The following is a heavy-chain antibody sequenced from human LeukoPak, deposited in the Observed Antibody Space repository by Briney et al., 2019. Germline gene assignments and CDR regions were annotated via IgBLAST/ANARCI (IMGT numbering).Heavy chain of an antibody. V-gene: IGHV1-69*01. CDR2: IIPIFGTA. Sequence: SVKVSCKASGGTFSSYAISWVRQAPGQGLEWMGGIIPIFGTANYAQKFQGRVTIAADESTSTAYMELSSLRSEDTAVYYCARGPKYDYVWGSGFDYWGQGTLVTVSS. D-gene: IGHD3-16*01. J-gene: IGHJ4*02. CDR3: ARGPKYDYVWGSGFDY. CDR1: GGTFSSYA.